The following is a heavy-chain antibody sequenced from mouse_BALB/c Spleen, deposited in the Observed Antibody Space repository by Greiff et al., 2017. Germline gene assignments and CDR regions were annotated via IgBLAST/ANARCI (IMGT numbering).Heavy chain of an antibody. CDR2: ISGGSSTI. D-gene: IGHD1-2*01. Sequence: EVKVVESGGGLVQPGGSRKLSCAASGFTFSSFGMHWVRQAPEKGLEWVAYISGGSSTIYYADTVKGRFTISRDNPKNTLFLQMTSLRSEDTAMYYCARRTTAHYYAMDYWGQGTSVTVSS. CDR3: ARRTTAHYYAMDY. CDR1: GFTFSSFG. V-gene: IGHV5-17*02. J-gene: IGHJ4*01.